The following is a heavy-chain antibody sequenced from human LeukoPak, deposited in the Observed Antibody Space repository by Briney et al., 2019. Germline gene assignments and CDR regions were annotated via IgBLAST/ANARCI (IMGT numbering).Heavy chain of an antibody. D-gene: IGHD6-19*01. V-gene: IGHV3-30-3*01. CDR3: ARVAAVAGFFDY. Sequence: GGSLRLSCAASGFTFSSYAMHWVRQAPGKGLEWVAVISYDGSNNYYADSVKGRFTISRDNSKNTLYLQMNSLRAEDTAVYYCARVAAVAGFFDYWGQGTLVTVSS. J-gene: IGHJ4*02. CDR2: ISYDGSNN. CDR1: GFTFSSYA.